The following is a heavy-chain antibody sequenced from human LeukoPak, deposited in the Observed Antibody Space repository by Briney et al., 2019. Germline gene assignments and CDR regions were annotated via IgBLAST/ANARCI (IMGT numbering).Heavy chain of an antibody. V-gene: IGHV1-69*13. CDR3: ARTRLPAAMRGSFDP. Sequence: SVKVSCKASGGTFSSYAISWVRQAPGQGLEWMGGIIPIFGIANYAQKFQGRVTITADESTSTAYMELSSLRSEDTAVYYCARTRLPAAMRGSFDPWGQGTLVTVSS. CDR2: IIPIFGIA. D-gene: IGHD2-2*01. J-gene: IGHJ5*02. CDR1: GGTFSSYA.